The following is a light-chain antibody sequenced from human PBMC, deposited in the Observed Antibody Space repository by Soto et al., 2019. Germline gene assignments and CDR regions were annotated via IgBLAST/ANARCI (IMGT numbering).Light chain of an antibody. J-gene: IGKJ4*01. CDR2: DAS. Sequence: EIVLTQSPGTLSLSPGERATLSCRASQSVSSSYLAWYQQKPGQAPRLLIYDASNRATGIPARFSGSGSGTDFTLTISSLEPEDFAVYYCQQRNNWPPVTFGGGTKV. CDR3: QQRNNWPPVT. V-gene: IGKV3D-20*02. CDR1: QSVSSSY.